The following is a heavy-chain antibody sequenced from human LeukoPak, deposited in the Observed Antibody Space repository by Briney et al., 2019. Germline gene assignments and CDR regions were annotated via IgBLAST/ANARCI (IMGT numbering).Heavy chain of an antibody. CDR2: ISAYNGNT. V-gene: IGHV1-18*01. Sequence: VASVKVSCKASGYTFTSYGIIWVRQAPGQGLEWMGWISAYNGNTDYAQKLQGRVTMTTDTSTSTAYMELRSLRSDDTAVYYCAREYCSGGSCYSRQCDYWGQGTLVTVSS. CDR3: AREYCSGGSCYSRQCDY. D-gene: IGHD2-15*01. CDR1: GYTFTSYG. J-gene: IGHJ4*02.